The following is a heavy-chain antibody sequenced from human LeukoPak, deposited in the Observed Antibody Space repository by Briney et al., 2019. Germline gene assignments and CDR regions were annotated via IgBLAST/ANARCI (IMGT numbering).Heavy chain of an antibody. V-gene: IGHV1-46*01. J-gene: IGHJ3*02. CDR3: ARDASYYDSSGYTNPTYAFDI. CDR1: GYTFTSYY. Sequence: GASVNVSCKASGYTFTSYYMHWVRQAPGQGLEWMGIINPSGGSTSYAQKFQGRVTMTRDTSTSTVYMELSSLRSEDTAVYYCARDASYYDSSGYTNPTYAFDIWGQGTMVTVSS. D-gene: IGHD3-22*01. CDR2: INPSGGST.